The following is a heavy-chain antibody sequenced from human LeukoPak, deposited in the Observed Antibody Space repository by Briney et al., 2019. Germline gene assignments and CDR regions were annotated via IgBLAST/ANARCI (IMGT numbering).Heavy chain of an antibody. D-gene: IGHD4-11*01. J-gene: IGHJ4*02. CDR3: ARIPDSNYIYFDY. CDR1: GFTVSSNY. CDR2: IYSGGST. Sequence: GRSLTLSCAASGFTVSSNYISCVRHAPGNGLEWVSVIYSGGSTYYADSVKGRFTISRDNSKNTLYLQMNSLRAEDTAVYYCARIPDSNYIYFDYWGQGTLVTVSS. V-gene: IGHV3-53*01.